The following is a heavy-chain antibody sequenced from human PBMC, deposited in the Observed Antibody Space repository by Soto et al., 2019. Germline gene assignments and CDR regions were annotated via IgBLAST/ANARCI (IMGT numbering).Heavy chain of an antibody. Sequence: SETLSLTCTVSGGSVSSGRHYWTWIRQPPGKGLEWIGNIYDSGSTNYNPSLRSRVTMSVDTSKNQFSLKLNSVIAADTAVYYCARRGYSKNWQGDWFDPWGQGTLVTVSS. CDR3: ARRGYSKNWQGDWFDP. V-gene: IGHV4-61*01. J-gene: IGHJ5*02. CDR1: GGSVSSGRHY. D-gene: IGHD5-12*01. CDR2: IYDSGST.